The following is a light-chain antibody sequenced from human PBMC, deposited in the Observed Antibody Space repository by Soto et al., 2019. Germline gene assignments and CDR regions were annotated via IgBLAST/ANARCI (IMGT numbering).Light chain of an antibody. CDR1: SSDIGTYDY. V-gene: IGLV2-8*01. CDR3: RSYGGGKNFYV. Sequence: QSALTQPPSASGSPGQSVTISCTGTSSDIGTYDYVSWYQHLPDKAPKLIIYEVSKRPSGVPDRFSGSKSGNTASLTVSGLQAEDEGDYYCRSYGGGKNFYVFGTGTKVTVL. CDR2: EVS. J-gene: IGLJ1*01.